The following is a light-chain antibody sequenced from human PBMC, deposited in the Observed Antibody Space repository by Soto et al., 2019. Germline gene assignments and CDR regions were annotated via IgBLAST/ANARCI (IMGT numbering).Light chain of an antibody. Sequence: EIKVNISPSAVSASVEDRVTITCQASQSISVWLAWYQQKAGKAPNLLIYKASRLESGVPSRFSGSGSETEFTLTISGLQPGDSATYYCQDYASYFPTCAQGTKVDIK. CDR3: QDYASYFPT. J-gene: IGKJ1*01. V-gene: IGKV1-5*03. CDR2: KAS. CDR1: QSISVW.